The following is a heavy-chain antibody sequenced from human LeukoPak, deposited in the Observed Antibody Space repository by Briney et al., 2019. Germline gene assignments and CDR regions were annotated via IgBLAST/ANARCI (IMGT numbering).Heavy chain of an antibody. CDR2: IYYSGSS. CDR3: ARRSGVSSDNYFGMDV. CDR1: GGSIRSSSYF. Sequence: SETLSLTCTVSGGSIRSSSYFWGWIRQPPGKGLEWIGNIYYSGSSYYNPSLKSRVTISVDTSKNQFSLKMSSVTAADTAVFYCARRSGVSSDNYFGMDVWGQGTTVTVSS. J-gene: IGHJ6*02. V-gene: IGHV4-39*01. D-gene: IGHD1-26*01.